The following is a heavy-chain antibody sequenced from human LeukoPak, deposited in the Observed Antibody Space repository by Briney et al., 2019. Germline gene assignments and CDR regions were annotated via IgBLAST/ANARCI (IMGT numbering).Heavy chain of an antibody. CDR3: ASLPGSGSPIDY. J-gene: IGHJ4*02. CDR1: GYTFTGYY. CDR2: INPNSGGT. V-gene: IGHV1-2*02. D-gene: IGHD3-10*01. Sequence: ASVKVSCKASGYTFTGYYMHWVRQAPGQGLEWMGWINPNSGGTNYAQKFQGRVTMTRNTSISTAYMELSRLRSDDTAVYYCASLPGSGSPIDYWGQGTLVTVSS.